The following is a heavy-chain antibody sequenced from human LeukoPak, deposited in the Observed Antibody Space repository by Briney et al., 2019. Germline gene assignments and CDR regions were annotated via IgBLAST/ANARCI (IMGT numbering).Heavy chain of an antibody. V-gene: IGHV1-46*01. Sequence: GAPVKVSCKASGYTFTSYYMHWVRQAPGQGLEWMGIINPSGGSTSYAQKFQGRVTMTRDTSTSTVYMELSSLRSEDTAVYYCARDRRVMTTVTTAVIYYWGQGTLVTVSS. D-gene: IGHD4-11*01. CDR2: INPSGGST. CDR1: GYTFTSYY. J-gene: IGHJ4*02. CDR3: ARDRRVMTTVTTAVIYY.